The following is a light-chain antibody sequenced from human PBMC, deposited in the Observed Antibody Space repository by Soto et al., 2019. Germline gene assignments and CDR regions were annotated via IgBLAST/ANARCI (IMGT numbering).Light chain of an antibody. CDR3: SSYTSISTVV. CDR1: SSDVGGYNY. J-gene: IGLJ2*01. CDR2: NVN. V-gene: IGLV2-14*01. Sequence: QSALTQPASVSGSPGQSITISCIGTSSDVGGYNYVSWYQQHPDKAPKLVIYNVNNRPSGVSDRFSGSKSGNTASLIISRLQAEDEADYYCSSYTSISTVVFGGGTKVTVL.